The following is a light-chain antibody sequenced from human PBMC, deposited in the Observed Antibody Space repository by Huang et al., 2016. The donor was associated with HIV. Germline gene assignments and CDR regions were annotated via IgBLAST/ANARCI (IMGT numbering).Light chain of an antibody. Sequence: EIVMTQSPATLSVSPGERATLFCRASQSVSSNLARHQQRPGQPPRVLIYDASTRATGVPARFSGSGSGTEFTLTINSLQSEDFAVYYCQQYNNWPRTFGPGTKVEV. V-gene: IGKV3-15*01. J-gene: IGKJ1*01. CDR3: QQYNNWPRT. CDR2: DAS. CDR1: QSVSSN.